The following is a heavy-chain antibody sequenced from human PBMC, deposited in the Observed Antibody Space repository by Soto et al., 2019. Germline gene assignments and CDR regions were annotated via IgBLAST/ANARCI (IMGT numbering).Heavy chain of an antibody. Sequence: PPGKGLEWIGYIDYSGSTNYNPSLKSRVTISVDTSKNQFSLKLSSVTAADTAVYYCARWVEMAMKYYFDYWGQGTLLTVSS. J-gene: IGHJ4*02. D-gene: IGHD2-21*01. CDR2: IDYSGST. V-gene: IGHV4-59*01. CDR3: ARWVEMAMKYYFDY.